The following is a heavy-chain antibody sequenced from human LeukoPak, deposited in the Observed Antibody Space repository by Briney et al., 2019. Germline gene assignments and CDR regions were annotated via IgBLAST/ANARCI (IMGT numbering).Heavy chain of an antibody. V-gene: IGHV3-53*01. CDR1: GFTVSSNY. CDR2: IYSGGSI. J-gene: IGHJ6*04. Sequence: GGSLRLSCAASGFTVSSNYMSWVRQAPGKGLEWVSVIYSGGSIYYADSVKGRFTISRDNSKNTLYLQMNSLRAEDTAVYYCARDMGSFGMDVWGKGTTVTVSS. D-gene: IGHD3-10*01. CDR3: ARDMGSFGMDV.